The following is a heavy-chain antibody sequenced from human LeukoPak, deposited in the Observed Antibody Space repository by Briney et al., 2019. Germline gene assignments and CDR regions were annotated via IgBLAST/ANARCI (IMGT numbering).Heavy chain of an antibody. V-gene: IGHV3-74*01. D-gene: IGHD3-10*01. J-gene: IGHJ6*03. CDR3: ARDRGYYYLDV. CDR2: IHTDGNTR. Sequence: GGSLRLSCAASGFTFSPFWMHWVRQVPGKGLEWLSRIHTDGNTRAYADSVKGRFIVSRDNAKDTLYLQMNNLRAEDTAVYYCARDRGYYYLDVWGKGTTVNVSS. CDR1: GFTFSPFW.